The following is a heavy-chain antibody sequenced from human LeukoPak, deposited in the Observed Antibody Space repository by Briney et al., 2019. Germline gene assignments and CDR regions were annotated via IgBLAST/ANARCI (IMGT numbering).Heavy chain of an antibody. CDR3: ARDSLAYCGGDCLDAFDI. V-gene: IGHV4-59*01. CDR2: IYYSRST. D-gene: IGHD2-21*02. Sequence: PSETLSLTCTVSVGSISSYCWSCIRQPPEKGVEWVGYIYYSRSTNYNPSLKSRVTISVDASKNQFSLKLSSVTAADTAVYYCARDSLAYCGGDCLDAFDIWGQGTMVTVSS. J-gene: IGHJ3*02. CDR1: VGSISSYC.